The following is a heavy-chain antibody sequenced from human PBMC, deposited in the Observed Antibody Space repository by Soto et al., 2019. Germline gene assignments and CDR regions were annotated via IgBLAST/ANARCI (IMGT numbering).Heavy chain of an antibody. CDR1: GFTLSYFW. Sequence: EVQLVESGGGLVQPGGSLRLSCAASGFTLSYFWMHWVRQAPGKGLEWLSRIHNDGSDTDYADSVKGRFTISRDNAKNTLYLQMSNLRVEDTAVYYCGRDYHASGNHWGQGTLVTVSS. V-gene: IGHV3-74*01. CDR2: IHNDGSDT. J-gene: IGHJ5*02. CDR3: GRDYHASGNH. D-gene: IGHD3-10*01.